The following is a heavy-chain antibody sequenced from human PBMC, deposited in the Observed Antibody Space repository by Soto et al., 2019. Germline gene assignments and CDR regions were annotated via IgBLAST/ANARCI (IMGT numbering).Heavy chain of an antibody. V-gene: IGHV1-18*01. CDR1: GCTFTSYG. D-gene: IGHD2-15*01. CDR3: ARVGVRYCSGGSCYSAWFDP. CDR2: ISAYNGNT. J-gene: IGHJ5*02. Sequence: ASVKVSCKASGCTFTSYGISWVRQAPGQGLEWMGWISAYNGNTNYAQKLQGRVTMTTDTSTSTAYMELRSLRSDDTAVYYCARVGVRYCSGGSCYSAWFDPWGQ.